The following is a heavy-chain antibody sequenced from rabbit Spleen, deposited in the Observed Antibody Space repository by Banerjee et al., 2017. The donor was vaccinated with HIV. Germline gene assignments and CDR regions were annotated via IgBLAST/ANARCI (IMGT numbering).Heavy chain of an antibody. V-gene: IGHV1S69*01. CDR3: ARGYAGSDDAFDP. CDR1: GFSLGRYA. CDR2: IAYTGTT. D-gene: IGHD4-2*01. Sequence: QSVEESGGRLVTPGTPLTLTCTVPGFSLGRYAMTWVRQAPGKGLEWVGVIAYTGTTYYATWAKGRFTISKTSTTVYLKITSPTTEDTATYFCARGYAGSDDAFDPWGQGTLVTVS. J-gene: IGHJ2*01.